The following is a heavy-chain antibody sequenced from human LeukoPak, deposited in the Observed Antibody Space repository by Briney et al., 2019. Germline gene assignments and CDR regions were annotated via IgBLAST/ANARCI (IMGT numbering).Heavy chain of an antibody. Sequence: ASVKVSCKASGYTFASYAMNWVRQAPDQGLEWMGWMNPNSGNTGYAQKFQGRVTMTRDTSTSTVYMELSSLRSEDTAVYYCASGRFLEWLFDYWGQGTLVTVSS. J-gene: IGHJ4*02. D-gene: IGHD3-3*01. V-gene: IGHV1-8*02. CDR1: GYTFASYA. CDR2: MNPNSGNT. CDR3: ASGRFLEWLFDY.